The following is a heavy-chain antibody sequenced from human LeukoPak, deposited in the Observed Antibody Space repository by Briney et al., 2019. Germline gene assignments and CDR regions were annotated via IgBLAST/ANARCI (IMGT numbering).Heavy chain of an antibody. Sequence: SETLSLTCTVSGGSISSGGYYWGWIRQHPGKGLEWIGYIYYSGSTYYNPSLKSRVTISVDTSKNQFSLKLSSVTAADTAVYYCARDRRPIAVAGVLRNWFDPWGQGTLVTVSS. V-gene: IGHV4-31*03. J-gene: IGHJ5*02. D-gene: IGHD6-19*01. CDR2: IYYSGST. CDR3: ARDRRPIAVAGVLRNWFDP. CDR1: GGSISSGGYY.